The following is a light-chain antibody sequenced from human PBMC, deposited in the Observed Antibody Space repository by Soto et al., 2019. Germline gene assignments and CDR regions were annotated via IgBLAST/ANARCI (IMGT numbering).Light chain of an antibody. CDR1: QSVSNNY. CDR2: GAS. CDR3: KQYNSPWT. V-gene: IGKV3-20*01. J-gene: IGKJ1*01. Sequence: EIVLPQSPGPLSLSLVERATLSCRASQSVSNNYLAWYQQKPGQAPRLLIYGASNRATGIPDRFSGSGSGTDFTLTISSLQPEEFATYYCKQYNSPWTVGQGTKVDI.